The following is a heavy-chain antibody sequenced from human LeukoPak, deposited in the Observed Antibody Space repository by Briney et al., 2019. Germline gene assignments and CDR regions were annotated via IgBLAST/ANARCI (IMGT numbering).Heavy chain of an antibody. V-gene: IGHV4-4*07. CDR3: ARNLALYYYDSSGYYSHAFDI. CDR2: IYTSGST. CDR1: GGSISSYY. J-gene: IGHJ3*02. Sequence: PETLSLTCTVSGGSISSYYWSWIRQPAGKGLEWIGRIYTSGSTNYNPSLKSRVTMSVDTSKNQFSLKLSSVTAADTAVYYCARNLALYYYDSSGYYSHAFDIWGQGTMVTVSS. D-gene: IGHD3-22*01.